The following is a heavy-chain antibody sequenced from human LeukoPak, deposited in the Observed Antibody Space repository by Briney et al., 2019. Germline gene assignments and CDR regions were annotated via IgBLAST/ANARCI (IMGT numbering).Heavy chain of an antibody. Sequence: PGGSLRLSCAASGLTFSAYWMAWVRQARGKGLEWVAHMKQDGREKHYVDSVKGRFTISRDNARNSLYLQMNSLRAEDSAVYYCARDDVGALDYWGQGTLVTVSS. D-gene: IGHD3-16*01. CDR2: MKQDGREK. V-gene: IGHV3-7*01. CDR3: ARDDVGALDY. J-gene: IGHJ4*02. CDR1: GLTFSAYW.